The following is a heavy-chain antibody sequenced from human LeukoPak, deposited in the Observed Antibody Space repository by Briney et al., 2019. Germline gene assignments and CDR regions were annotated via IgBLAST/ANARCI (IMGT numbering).Heavy chain of an antibody. V-gene: IGHV1-18*01. CDR1: DYTFTNYG. CDR2: ISAYNGKT. CDR3: ARTNLDCKNGVCYDY. D-gene: IGHD2-8*01. J-gene: IGHJ4*02. Sequence: ASVKVSCKTSDYTFTNYGISWVRQAPGQGLEWMGWISAYNGKTYYAQNFQGRVTVTTDTSTSTAYMDLRSLRSDDTAVYYCARTNLDCKNGVCYDYWGQGTPVTVSS.